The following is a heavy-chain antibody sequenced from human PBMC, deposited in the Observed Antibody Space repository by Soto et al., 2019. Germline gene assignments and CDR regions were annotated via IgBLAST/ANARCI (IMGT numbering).Heavy chain of an antibody. CDR1: GFRFGSYS. Sequence: GSLRLSCAASGFRFGSYSMNWVRQAPGQGLEWLSYISSTSGTIYYADSVKGRFTISRDNAKNSLYLQMSSLRDDDTAVYYCAQVGGSYSTAIDYWGQGTLVTVSS. J-gene: IGHJ4*02. V-gene: IGHV3-48*02. D-gene: IGHD1-26*01. CDR2: ISSTSGTI. CDR3: AQVGGSYSTAIDY.